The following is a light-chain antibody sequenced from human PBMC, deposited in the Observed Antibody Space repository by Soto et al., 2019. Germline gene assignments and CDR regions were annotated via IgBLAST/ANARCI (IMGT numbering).Light chain of an antibody. V-gene: IGKV1-5*03. Sequence: IPLTQPPTALSAAVGDRVTIKYMASKDIGGWLAWYQQKAGEAPKVLIYGASDLERGVPSRFSGSGSGTEFILTISSLQPDDFATYYCQQYESYSVTFGPGTKVDIK. CDR1: KDIGGW. CDR2: GAS. J-gene: IGKJ3*01. CDR3: QQYESYSVT.